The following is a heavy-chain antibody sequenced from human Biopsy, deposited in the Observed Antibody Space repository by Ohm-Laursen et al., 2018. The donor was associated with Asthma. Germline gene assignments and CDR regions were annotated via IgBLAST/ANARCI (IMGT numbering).Heavy chain of an antibody. J-gene: IGHJ4*02. V-gene: IGHV3-11*01. D-gene: IGHD6-19*01. CDR2: INGKSNSI. CDR3: ARDSYSSGLYDDFES. CDR1: GFAVSRDH. Sequence: SLRLSCAASGFAVSRDHMFWVRQAPGKGLEWISYINGKSNSIEYADSVKGRFTISRDNAKNPLYLQMNSLRAEDTAVYYCARDSYSSGLYDDFESWGQGTLVTVSS.